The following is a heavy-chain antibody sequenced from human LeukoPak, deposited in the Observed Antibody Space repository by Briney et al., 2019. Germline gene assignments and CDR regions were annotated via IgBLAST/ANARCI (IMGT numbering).Heavy chain of an antibody. CDR2: IGPTGTDR. Sequence: PGGSLRLSCAASGFTFSSCGFNWVRQAPGKGLEWVSSIGPTGTDRYYADSVRGRFTISRDNAKNSMYLQMDSLRDEDTAVYYCATESIGRHYDYWVQGTLLTVSS. CDR3: ATESIGRHYDY. CDR1: GFTFSSCG. J-gene: IGHJ4*02. D-gene: IGHD3-3*02. V-gene: IGHV3-21*01.